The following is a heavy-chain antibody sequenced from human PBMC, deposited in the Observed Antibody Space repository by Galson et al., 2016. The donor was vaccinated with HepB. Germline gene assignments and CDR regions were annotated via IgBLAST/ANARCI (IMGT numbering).Heavy chain of an antibody. D-gene: IGHD2-2*01. V-gene: IGHV1-69*06. CDR3: ARVVVPAARWYYYYGMDV. CDR2: TNPIFGTA. J-gene: IGHJ6*02. CDR1: GGTFSTYA. Sequence: SVKVSCKASGGTFSTYAISWVRQAPGQGLEWMGGTNPIFGTANYAQKFQGRVTITADKSTSIAYMELSSLRSEDTAVYYCARVVVPAARWYYYYGMDVWGQGATGTVSS.